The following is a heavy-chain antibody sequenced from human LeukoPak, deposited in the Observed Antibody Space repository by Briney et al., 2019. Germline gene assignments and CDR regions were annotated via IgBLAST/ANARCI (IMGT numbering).Heavy chain of an antibody. V-gene: IGHV3-33*01. CDR2: IWYDGSNK. D-gene: IGHD2-2*01. Sequence: GGSLRLSCAASGFTLSSYGMHWVRQAPGKGLEWVAVIWYDGSNKYYADSVKGRFTISRDNSKNTLYLQMKSLRAEDTAVYYCARGCSSTSCSAENYYYYGMDVWGQGTTVTVSS. CDR1: GFTLSSYG. J-gene: IGHJ6*02. CDR3: ARGCSSTSCSAENYYYYGMDV.